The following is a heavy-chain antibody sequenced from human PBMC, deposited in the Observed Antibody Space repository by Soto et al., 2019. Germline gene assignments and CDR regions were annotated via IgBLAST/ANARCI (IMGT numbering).Heavy chain of an antibody. CDR3: AREAHCSSTSCESDD. J-gene: IGHJ4*02. CDR1: GGSISSGGYS. Sequence: SETLSLTCAVSGGSISSGGYSWSWIRQPPGKGLEWIGYIYHSGSTYYNPSLKSRVTISVDTSKNQFSLKLSSVTAADTAVYYCAREAHCSSTSCESDDWGQGALVTVSS. CDR2: IYHSGST. D-gene: IGHD2-2*01. V-gene: IGHV4-30-2*01.